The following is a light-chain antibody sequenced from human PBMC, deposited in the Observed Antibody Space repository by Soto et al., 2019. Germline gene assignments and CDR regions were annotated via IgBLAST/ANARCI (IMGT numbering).Light chain of an antibody. V-gene: IGKV3-20*01. CDR2: GAS. J-gene: IGKJ5*01. Sequence: SVLTQSPGTLSLSPGERATLSCRASQSVSSSYLAWYQQKPGQAPRLLIYGASSRATGIPDRFSGSGSGTDFTLTISRLEPEDVAVYYCQQYGSSPPYTFGQGTRLEI. CDR3: QQYGSSPPYT. CDR1: QSVSSSY.